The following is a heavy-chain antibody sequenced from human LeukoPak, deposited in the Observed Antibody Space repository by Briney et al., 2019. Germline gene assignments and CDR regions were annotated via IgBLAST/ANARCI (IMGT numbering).Heavy chain of an antibody. CDR3: AKDPLPGIAVAGFDY. V-gene: IGHV3-48*01. D-gene: IGHD6-19*01. CDR1: GFTFNTYT. J-gene: IGHJ4*02. Sequence: PGGSLRLSCAASGFTFNTYTMNWVRQAPGKGPEWVSYISGSSGIIDYADSVRGRFTISRDNAKNSLYLQMNSLRAEDTAVYYCAKDPLPGIAVAGFDYWGQGTLVTVSS. CDR2: ISGSSGII.